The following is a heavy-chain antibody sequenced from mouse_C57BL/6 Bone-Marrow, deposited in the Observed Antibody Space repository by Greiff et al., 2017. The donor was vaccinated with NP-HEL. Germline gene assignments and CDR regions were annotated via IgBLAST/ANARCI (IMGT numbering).Heavy chain of an antibody. D-gene: IGHD1-1*01. J-gene: IGHJ2*01. Sequence: EVKLMESEGGLVQPGSSMKLSCTASGFTFSDYYMAWVRQVPEKGLEWVANINYDGSSTYYLDSLKSRFIISRDNAKNILYLQMSSLKSEDTATYYCARGLFYYGYYFDYWGQGTTLTVSS. CDR1: GFTFSDYY. V-gene: IGHV5-16*01. CDR2: INYDGSST. CDR3: ARGLFYYGYYFDY.